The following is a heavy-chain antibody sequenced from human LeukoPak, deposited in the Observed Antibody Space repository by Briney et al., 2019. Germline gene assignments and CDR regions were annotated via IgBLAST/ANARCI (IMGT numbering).Heavy chain of an antibody. CDR1: GGSISGGGYS. CDR2: IYQSGST. V-gene: IGHV4-30-2*06. J-gene: IGHJ3*02. Sequence: SETLSLTCAVSGGSISGGGYSWSWIRQSPGKGLEWIGYIYQSGSTYYNPSLKSRVTISVDRSQNQFSLKLSSLTAADTAVYYCARSGSYFSFDIWGQGTMVTVSS. CDR3: ARSGSYFSFDI. D-gene: IGHD1-26*01.